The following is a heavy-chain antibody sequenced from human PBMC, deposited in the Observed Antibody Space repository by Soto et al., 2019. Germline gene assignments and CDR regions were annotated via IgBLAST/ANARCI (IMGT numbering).Heavy chain of an antibody. V-gene: IGHV1-69*01. Sequence: QVPLVQSGAEVKKPGSSVKVSCKASGGTFSSYAISWVRQAPGQGLEWMGGIIPIFGTANYAQKFQGRVTITADESTSTAYMELSSLRAEDTAVYYCASEVSGATTDAFDIWGQGTMVTVSS. CDR1: GGTFSSYA. D-gene: IGHD1-26*01. J-gene: IGHJ3*02. CDR3: ASEVSGATTDAFDI. CDR2: IIPIFGTA.